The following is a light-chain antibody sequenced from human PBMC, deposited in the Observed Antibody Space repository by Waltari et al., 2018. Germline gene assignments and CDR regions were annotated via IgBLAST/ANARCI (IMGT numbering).Light chain of an antibody. Sequence: EIVLTQSPGTLSLSPGERATLSCRASQSVSSSYLAWYQQKPGQAPRLLIYGASSRATGIPDRFRGSGSGTDFTLTISRLEPEDFAVYYCQQYGSPRLTFGGGTKVEIK. CDR3: QQYGSPRLT. V-gene: IGKV3-20*01. CDR1: QSVSSSY. CDR2: GAS. J-gene: IGKJ4*01.